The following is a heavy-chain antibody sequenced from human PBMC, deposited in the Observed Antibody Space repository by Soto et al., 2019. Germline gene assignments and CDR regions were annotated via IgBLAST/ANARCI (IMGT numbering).Heavy chain of an antibody. D-gene: IGHD2-2*01. CDR1: GGTFSSYA. CDR3: ARDRGRYCSSTSCPFDY. CDR2: IIPIFGTA. Sequence: QVQLVQSGAEVKKPGSSVKVSCKASGGTFSSYAISWVRQAPGQGLEWMGGIIPIFGTANYAQKFRGRVTITADESTSTAYMELSSLRSEDTAVYYCARDRGRYCSSTSCPFDYWGQGTLVTVSS. V-gene: IGHV1-69*01. J-gene: IGHJ4*02.